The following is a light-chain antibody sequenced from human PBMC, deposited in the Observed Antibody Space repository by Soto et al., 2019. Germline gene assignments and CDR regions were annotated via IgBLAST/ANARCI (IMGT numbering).Light chain of an antibody. CDR2: ASS. CDR1: QGIGTY. V-gene: IGKV1-9*01. CDR3: QQVDSYPRT. Sequence: IQLTQSPSSLSASVGDRVTVTCRASQGIGTYLVWYQQKRGMAPKVLIYASSTLQTGVPSRFSGSGSGTDFSLTISSLHPEDVATYYCQQVDSYPRTFGQGTKVDIK. J-gene: IGKJ1*01.